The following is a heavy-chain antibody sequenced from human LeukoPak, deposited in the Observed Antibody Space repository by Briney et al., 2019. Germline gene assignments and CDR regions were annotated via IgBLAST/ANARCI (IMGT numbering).Heavy chain of an antibody. Sequence: GSLRLSCEGSAFIFSGHWMNWVRQTPGKGLEWVASIKEDGSERQYVDSVKGRFSISRDNTKGSLFLQLNSLRAEDTAVYYCAMEGESSGPDFDYWGQGTLVTVSS. CDR1: AFIFSGHW. J-gene: IGHJ4*02. D-gene: IGHD3-22*01. V-gene: IGHV3-7*03. CDR2: IKEDGSER. CDR3: AMEGESSGPDFDY.